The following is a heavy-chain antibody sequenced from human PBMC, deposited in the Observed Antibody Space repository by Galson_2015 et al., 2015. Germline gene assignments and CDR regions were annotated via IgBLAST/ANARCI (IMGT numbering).Heavy chain of an antibody. D-gene: IGHD6-13*01. CDR3: TTDIAAAEPDY. Sequence: SLRLSCAASGFTFSNAWMSWVRQAPGKGLEWVGRIKSKTDGGTTDYAAPVKGRFTISRDDSKNTLYLQMNSLKTEDTAVYYCTTDIAAAEPDYWGQGTLVTVSS. J-gene: IGHJ4*02. CDR1: GFTFSNAW. CDR2: IKSKTDGGTT. V-gene: IGHV3-15*01.